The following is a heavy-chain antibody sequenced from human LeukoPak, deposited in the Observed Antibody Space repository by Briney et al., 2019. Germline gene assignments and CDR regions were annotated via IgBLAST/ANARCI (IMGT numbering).Heavy chain of an antibody. D-gene: IGHD3-22*01. J-gene: IGHJ4*02. CDR3: ARESGYSYAPRFDH. Sequence: GGSLRLSCAASGFTFSSYAMYWVRQAPGKGLEWVSFISYDGSMEYYADSVQGRFTISRDNSRNTLYLQMNSLTAEETALYYCARESGYSYAPRFDHWGQGTLVTVSS. CDR2: ISYDGSME. CDR1: GFTFSSYA. V-gene: IGHV3-30-3*01.